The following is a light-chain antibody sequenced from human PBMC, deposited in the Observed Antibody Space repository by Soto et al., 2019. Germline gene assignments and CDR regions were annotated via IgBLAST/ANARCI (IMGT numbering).Light chain of an antibody. Sequence: DIQMTQSPSTLSASVGDRVTITCRASQSISSWLAWYQQKPGKAPKLLIYDASSFESGVSSRFSGSGSGTEFTLTISSLQPDDFATDYCQQYNSYPYTFGQGTKLEIK. CDR3: QQYNSYPYT. CDR1: QSISSW. CDR2: DAS. V-gene: IGKV1-5*01. J-gene: IGKJ2*01.